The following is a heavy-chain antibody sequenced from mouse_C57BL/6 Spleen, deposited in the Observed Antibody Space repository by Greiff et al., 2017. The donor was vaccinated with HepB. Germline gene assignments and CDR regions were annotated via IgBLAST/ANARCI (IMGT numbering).Heavy chain of an antibody. J-gene: IGHJ3*01. CDR3: ARSGEYGAWFAY. CDR2: IYPGSGST. V-gene: IGHV1-55*01. CDR1: GYTFTSYW. D-gene: IGHD1-2*01. Sequence: QVQLQQPGAELVKPGASVKMSCKASGYTFTSYWITWVKQRPGQGLEWIGDIYPGSGSTNYNEKFKSKATLTVDTSSSTAYMQLSSLTSEDSAVYYCARSGEYGAWFAYWGQGTLVTVSA.